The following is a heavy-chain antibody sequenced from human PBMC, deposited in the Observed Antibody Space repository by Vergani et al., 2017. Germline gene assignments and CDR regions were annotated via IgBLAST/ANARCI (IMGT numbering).Heavy chain of an antibody. J-gene: IGHJ3*02. CDR3: AKALYDSSSDDAFDI. Sequence: EVQLVESGGGLVQPGRSLRLSCAASGFTFDDYAMHWVRQAPGKGLEWVSGISWNSGSIGYADSVKGRFTISRDNSKNTLYLQMNSLRAEDTAVYYCAKALYDSSSDDAFDIWGQGTMVTVSS. CDR2: ISWNSGSI. D-gene: IGHD3-22*01. V-gene: IGHV3-9*01. CDR1: GFTFDDYA.